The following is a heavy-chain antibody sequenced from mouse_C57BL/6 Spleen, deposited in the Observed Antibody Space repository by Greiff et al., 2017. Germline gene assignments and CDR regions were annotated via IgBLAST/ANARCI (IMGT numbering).Heavy chain of an antibody. Sequence: EVLLVESGGGLVKPGGSLKLSCAASGFTFSSYAMSWVRQTPEKRLEWVATISDGGSYTYYPDNVKGRFTISRDNAKNNLYLQMSHLKSEDTAMYDCASDDTTVVARLYSDVWGTGTTVTVSS. J-gene: IGHJ1*03. D-gene: IGHD1-1*01. CDR2: ISDGGSYT. CDR1: GFTFSSYA. V-gene: IGHV5-4*01. CDR3: ASDDTTVVARLYSDV.